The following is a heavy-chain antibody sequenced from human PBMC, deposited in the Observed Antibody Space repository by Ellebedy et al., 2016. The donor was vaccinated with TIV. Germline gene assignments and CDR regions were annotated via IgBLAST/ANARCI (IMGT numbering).Heavy chain of an antibody. J-gene: IGHJ4*02. CDR3: VGDPQYISSWDKVPY. Sequence: MPGGSLRLSCAASGFTFSSHAMHWVRQSPGKGLEWIGEIYDSGSTNYYPSLKSRVTISLDKSKNELSLKLTSMTAADTAVYYCVGDPQYISSWDKVPYWGQGTLVTVSS. CDR1: GFTFSSHA. V-gene: IGHV4-4*02. D-gene: IGHD6-13*01. CDR2: IYDSGST.